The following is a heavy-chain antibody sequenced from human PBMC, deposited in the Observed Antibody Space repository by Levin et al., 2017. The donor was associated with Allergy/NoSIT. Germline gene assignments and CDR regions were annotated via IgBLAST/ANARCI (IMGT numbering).Heavy chain of an antibody. Sequence: GESLKISCAASGFIFSSYNMNWVRQAPGKGLEWVSYISSGSSTIYYADSVKGRFTMSRDNAKNSVYLQMNSLRAEDTAVYYCARDSPDYYDSGGYWDYYYGMDVWGQGTTVTVSS. D-gene: IGHD3-22*01. CDR1: GFIFSSYN. CDR3: ARDSPDYYDSGGYWDYYYGMDV. V-gene: IGHV3-48*01. CDR2: ISSGSSTI. J-gene: IGHJ6*02.